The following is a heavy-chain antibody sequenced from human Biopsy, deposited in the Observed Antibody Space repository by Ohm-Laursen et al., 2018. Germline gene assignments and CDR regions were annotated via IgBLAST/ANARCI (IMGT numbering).Heavy chain of an antibody. V-gene: IGHV4-59*07. D-gene: IGHD1-26*01. Sequence: SDTLSLTRTVSGGSIGSFFWSWIRQPPGRGLEWIGYIYYSGSTNYNPSLRSRVTISVDRSKNQFSLELSSVTAADTAVYYCARVGAGAPSIDHFDYWGQGALVTVSS. J-gene: IGHJ4*02. CDR3: ARVGAGAPSIDHFDY. CDR2: IYYSGST. CDR1: GGSIGSFF.